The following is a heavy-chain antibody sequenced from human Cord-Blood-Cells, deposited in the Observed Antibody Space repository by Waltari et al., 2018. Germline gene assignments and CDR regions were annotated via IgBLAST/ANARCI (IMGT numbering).Heavy chain of an antibody. CDR2: IYRGGSR. CDR3: AGGGSYYWFDP. J-gene: IGHJ5*02. V-gene: IGHV3-53*01. D-gene: IGHD1-26*01. CDR1: GFTVSSNY. Sequence: EVQLVESGGGLIQPGGSLRLSCAASGFTVSSNYMSWVRQAPGKGVEWVSVIYRGGSRYYADSVKGRFTISRENSKNTLYLQMNSLRAEDTAVYYCAGGGSYYWFDPWGQGTLVTVSS.